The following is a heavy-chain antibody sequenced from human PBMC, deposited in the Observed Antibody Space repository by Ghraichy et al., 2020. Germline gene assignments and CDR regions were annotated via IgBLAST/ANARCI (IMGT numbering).Heavy chain of an antibody. CDR1: GFSFITYA. Sequence: GGSLRLSCAASGFSFITYAMTWVRLPPGKGLEWVSGISGSGGSTYYADSVKGRFTISRDNSKNTLSLQMNNLRAEDTAVYYCAKGDYYDDSGYHRQPSSLNYWGQGAQVIVSS. CDR2: ISGSGGST. V-gene: IGHV3-23*01. D-gene: IGHD3-22*01. J-gene: IGHJ4*02. CDR3: AKGDYYDDSGYHRQPSSLNY.